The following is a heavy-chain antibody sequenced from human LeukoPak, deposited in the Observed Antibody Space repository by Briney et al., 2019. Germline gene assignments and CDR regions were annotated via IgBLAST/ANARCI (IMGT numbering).Heavy chain of an antibody. J-gene: IGHJ6*02. Sequence: SVKVSCKASGGTFSSYAISWVRQAPGQGLEWMGRIIPILGIANYAQKFQGRVTITADKSTSTAYMELSSLRSEDTAVYYCARDSGFDSDYYYYGMDVWGQGTTVTVSS. CDR3: ARDSGFDSDYYYYGMDV. D-gene: IGHD5-12*01. V-gene: IGHV1-69*04. CDR1: GGTFSSYA. CDR2: IIPILGIA.